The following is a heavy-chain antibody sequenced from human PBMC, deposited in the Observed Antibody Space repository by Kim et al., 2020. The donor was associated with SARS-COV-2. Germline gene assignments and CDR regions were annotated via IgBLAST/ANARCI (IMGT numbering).Heavy chain of an antibody. CDR1: GFTFSSYW. V-gene: IGHV3-7*01. J-gene: IGHJ4*02. CDR3: AVAATGDYFDY. D-gene: IGHD6-19*01. Sequence: GSLRLSCAASGFTFSSYWMSWVRQAPGKGLEWVANIKQDGSEKYYVDSVKGRFTISRDNAKNSLYLQMNSLRAEDTAVYYCAVAATGDYFDYWGQGTLVTVSS. CDR2: IKQDGSEK.